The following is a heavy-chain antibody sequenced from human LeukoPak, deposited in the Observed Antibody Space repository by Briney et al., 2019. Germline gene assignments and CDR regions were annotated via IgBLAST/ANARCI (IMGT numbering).Heavy chain of an antibody. CDR1: GYTFTGYY. V-gene: IGHV1-18*04. CDR2: ISAYNGNT. Sequence: ASVKVSCKASGYTFTGYYMHWVRQAPGQGLEWVGWISAYNGNTNYEQKLQGRVTMTRDTSTSTVYMELSSLRSEDTAVYYCARDLVVVPAAAVNYFDYWGQGTLVTVSS. D-gene: IGHD2-2*01. J-gene: IGHJ4*02. CDR3: ARDLVVVPAAAVNYFDY.